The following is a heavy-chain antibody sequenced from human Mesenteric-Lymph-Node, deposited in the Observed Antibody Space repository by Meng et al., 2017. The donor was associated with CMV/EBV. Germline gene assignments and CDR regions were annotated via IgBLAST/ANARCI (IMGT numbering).Heavy chain of an antibody. J-gene: IGHJ4*02. CDR3: AKSPASGYYYFDY. V-gene: IGHV3-30*04. CDR1: GFTFSSYA. D-gene: IGHD3-22*01. Sequence: GESLKISCAASGFTFSSYAMHWVRQAPGKGLEWVAVISYDGSNKYYADSVKGRFTISRDNSKNTLYLQMNSLRAEDTAVYYCAKSPASGYYYFDYWGQGTLVTVSS. CDR2: ISYDGSNK.